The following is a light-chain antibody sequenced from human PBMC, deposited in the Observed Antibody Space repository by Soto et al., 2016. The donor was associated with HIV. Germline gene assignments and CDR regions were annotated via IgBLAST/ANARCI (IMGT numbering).Light chain of an antibody. Sequence: DIQMTQSPSTLSASVGDRVTITCRASQDITTWLAWYQQKPGKPPNLLIYKASNLQNGVPSRFSGSGSGTEFTLSINSLQPDDFATYYCQQFGNKPYTFGLGDQ. CDR2: KAS. CDR1: QDITTW. J-gene: IGKJ2*01. CDR3: QQFGNKPYT. V-gene: IGKV1-5*03.